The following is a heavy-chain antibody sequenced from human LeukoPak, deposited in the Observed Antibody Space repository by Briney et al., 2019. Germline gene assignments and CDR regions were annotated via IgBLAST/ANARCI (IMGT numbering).Heavy chain of an antibody. J-gene: IGHJ3*02. CDR2: IRYDGSNK. V-gene: IGHV3-30*02. Sequence: GGSLRPSCAASGFTFSSYGMHWVRQAPGKGLEWVAFIRYDGSNKYYADSVKGRFTISRDNSKNTLYLQMNSLRAEDTAVYYCAKKGVVVPALPAAFDIWGQGTMVTVSS. CDR3: AKKGVVVPALPAAFDI. D-gene: IGHD2-2*01. CDR1: GFTFSSYG.